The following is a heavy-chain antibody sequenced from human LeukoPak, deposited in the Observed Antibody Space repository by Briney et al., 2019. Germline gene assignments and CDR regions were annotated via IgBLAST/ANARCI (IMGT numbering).Heavy chain of an antibody. CDR3: ASLPGGWSYFQH. D-gene: IGHD6-19*01. V-gene: IGHV4-61*02. CDR2: IYTSGST. J-gene: IGHJ1*01. Sequence: PSETLSLTCTVSGGSISSGSYYWSWIRQPAGKGLEWIGRIYTSGSTNYNPSLKSRVTISVDTSKNQFSLKLSSVTAADRAVYYCASLPGGWSYFQHWGQGTLVTVSS. CDR1: GGSISSGSYY.